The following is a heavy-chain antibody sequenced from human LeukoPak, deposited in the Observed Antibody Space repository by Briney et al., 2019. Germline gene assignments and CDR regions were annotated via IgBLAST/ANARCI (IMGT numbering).Heavy chain of an antibody. D-gene: IGHD3-10*01. J-gene: IGHJ5*02. Sequence: KASETLSLTCTVSGGSISSSSYYWGWTRQPPGKGLEWIGSIYYSGNTFYNPSLKSRVAISVDTSKNHFSLRLSSVTAADTAAYYCARHVNPSITMVRGVIRWFDPWGQGTLVTVSS. CDR3: ARHVNPSITMVRGVIRWFDP. CDR2: IYYSGNT. V-gene: IGHV4-39*01. CDR1: GGSISSSSYY.